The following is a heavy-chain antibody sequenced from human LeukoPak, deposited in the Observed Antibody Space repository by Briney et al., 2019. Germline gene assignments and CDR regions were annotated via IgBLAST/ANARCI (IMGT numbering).Heavy chain of an antibody. CDR2: IIPIFGTA. CDR3: ARDQRITIFGVAPAEYFQH. CDR1: GGTFSSYA. D-gene: IGHD3-3*01. V-gene: IGHV1-69*05. Sequence: ASVKVSCKASGGTFSSYAISWVRQAPGQGLEWMGGIIPIFGTANYAQKFQGRVTITTDESTSTAYMELSSLRSEDTAVYYCARDQRITIFGVAPAEYFQHWGQGTLVTVSS. J-gene: IGHJ1*01.